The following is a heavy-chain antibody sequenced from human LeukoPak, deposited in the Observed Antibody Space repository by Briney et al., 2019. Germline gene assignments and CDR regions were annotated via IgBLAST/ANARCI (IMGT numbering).Heavy chain of an antibody. CDR2: IYYSGST. Sequence: SETLSLTCTVSGGSISSYYWSWIRQPPGKGLEWIGYIYYSGSTNYNPSLKSQVTISVDTSKNQFSLKLSSVTAADTAVYYCARGIVVVNYYYYYGMDVWGQGTTVTVSS. V-gene: IGHV4-59*01. J-gene: IGHJ6*02. CDR3: ARGIVVVNYYYYYGMDV. D-gene: IGHD3-22*01. CDR1: GGSISSYY.